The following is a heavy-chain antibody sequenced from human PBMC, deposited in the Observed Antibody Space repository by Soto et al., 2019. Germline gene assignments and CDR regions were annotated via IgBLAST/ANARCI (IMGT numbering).Heavy chain of an antibody. CDR1: GGSLSSYY. Sequence: SETLSLTCTVYGGSLSSYYWSWIRQPPGKGLEWIGEINHSGTTNYNPSLKSRVTISVDTSKNQFSLNLSSVTAADTAVYYCARRRYFDWLSPFDYWGQGTLVTVSS. CDR3: ARRRYFDWLSPFDY. V-gene: IGHV4-34*01. CDR2: INHSGTT. D-gene: IGHD3-9*01. J-gene: IGHJ4*02.